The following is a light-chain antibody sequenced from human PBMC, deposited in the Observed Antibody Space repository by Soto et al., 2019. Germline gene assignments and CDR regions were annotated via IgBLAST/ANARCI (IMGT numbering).Light chain of an antibody. V-gene: IGKV1D-12*01. CDR2: AAS. J-gene: IGKJ4*01. CDR3: HQANSFPLT. Sequence: DIQMTQSPSSVSASVGDRVTITCRASQRISSWLAWYQQKPGKAPNLLIFAASSLQGGVPSRFSGSGSGTDFTLTISSLQPEDFATYYCHQANSFPLTFGGGTKVEIK. CDR1: QRISSW.